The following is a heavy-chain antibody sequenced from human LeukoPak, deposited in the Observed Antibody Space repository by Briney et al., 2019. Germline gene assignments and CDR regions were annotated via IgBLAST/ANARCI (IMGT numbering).Heavy chain of an antibody. Sequence: GGSLRLSCAASGFTFSSYSMNWVRQAPGKGLEWVSSISSSSSYIYYADSVKGRFTISRDSAKNSLYLQMNSLRAEDTAVYYCARESSSWSQDFDYWGQGTLVTVSS. CDR3: ARESSSWSQDFDY. J-gene: IGHJ4*02. CDR1: GFTFSSYS. V-gene: IGHV3-21*01. CDR2: ISSSSSYI. D-gene: IGHD6-13*01.